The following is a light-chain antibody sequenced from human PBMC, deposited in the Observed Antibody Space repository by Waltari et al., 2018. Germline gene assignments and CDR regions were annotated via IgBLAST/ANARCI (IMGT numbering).Light chain of an antibody. CDR1: QSVLYRSNNNNY. V-gene: IGKV4-1*01. CDR2: WAS. Sequence: DIVMTQSPDSLAVSLGERATINCKSSQSVLYRSNNNNYLAWDQQKPGQPPKLLIYWASTRESGVPDRFTGSGSGTDFTLTISSLQVADVAVYYCQQYYNTPWTFGQGTKVEIK. J-gene: IGKJ1*01. CDR3: QQYYNTPWT.